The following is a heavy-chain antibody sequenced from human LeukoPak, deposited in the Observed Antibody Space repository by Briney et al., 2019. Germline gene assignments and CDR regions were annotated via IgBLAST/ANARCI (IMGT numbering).Heavy chain of an antibody. CDR2: FDPEDGET. J-gene: IGHJ5*02. Sequence: ASVKVSCKVSGYTLTELSMHWVRQAPGKGLEWMGGFDPEDGETIYAQKFQGRVTMTGDTSTDTAYMELSSLRSEDTAVYYCATDRWFDPWGQGTLVTVSS. CDR3: ATDRWFDP. CDR1: GYTLTELS. V-gene: IGHV1-24*01.